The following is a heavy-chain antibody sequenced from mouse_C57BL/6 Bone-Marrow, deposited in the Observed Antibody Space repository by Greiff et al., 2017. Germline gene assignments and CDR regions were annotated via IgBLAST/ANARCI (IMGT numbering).Heavy chain of an antibody. D-gene: IGHD1-1*01. CDR1: GYTFTTYP. Sequence: VMLVESGAELVKPGASVKMSCKASGYTFTTYPIEWMKQNHGKSLEWIGNFHPYNDDTKYNEKFKGKATLTVEKSSSTVYLELSRLTSDDSAVYYCARGGPYYPWYFDVWGTGTTVTVSS. J-gene: IGHJ1*03. CDR3: ARGGPYYPWYFDV. V-gene: IGHV1-47*01. CDR2: FHPYNDDT.